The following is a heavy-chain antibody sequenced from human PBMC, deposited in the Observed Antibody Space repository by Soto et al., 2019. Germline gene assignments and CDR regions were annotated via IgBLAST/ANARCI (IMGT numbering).Heavy chain of an antibody. CDR1: GYSFFSHW. CDR2: IYPADSET. D-gene: IGHD3-22*01. Sequence: GESLKISCKGSGYSFFSHWMGWVRQMPGKGLEWVGIIYPADSETRYSPSFQGQVTISVDKSINTAYLQWSSLKASDTAMYYCARRPWLSGYYDYWGQGTLVTVYS. CDR3: ARRPWLSGYYDY. J-gene: IGHJ4*02. V-gene: IGHV5-51*01.